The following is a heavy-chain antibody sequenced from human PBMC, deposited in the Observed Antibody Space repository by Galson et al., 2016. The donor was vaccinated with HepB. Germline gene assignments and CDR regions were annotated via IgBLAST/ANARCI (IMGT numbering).Heavy chain of an antibody. CDR1: GDSVSNNSAA. D-gene: IGHD6-19*01. CDR2: TYYRSKWYN. CDR3: AREKQWLYYYYMDV. Sequence: CAISGDSVSNNSAAWNWIRQSPSRGLEWLGRTYYRSKWYNDYAVSVKSRITINPDTSKNQLSLQLNSVTPEDTAVYYCAREKQWLYYYYMDVWGKGTTVTVSS. V-gene: IGHV6-1*01. J-gene: IGHJ6*03.